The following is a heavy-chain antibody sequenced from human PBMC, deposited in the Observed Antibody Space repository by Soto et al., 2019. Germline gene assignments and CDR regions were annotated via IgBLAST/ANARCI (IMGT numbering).Heavy chain of an antibody. D-gene: IGHD6-19*01. CDR2: ISYDGSNK. CDR1: GFTFSSYG. Sequence: QVQLVESGGGVVQPGRSLRLSCAASGFTFSSYGMHWVRQAPGKGLEWVAVISYDGSNKYYADSVKGRFTISRDNSKNTLYLQMNSLRADDTAVYYCATYPDSSGWRYYYVMDVWVQGTTVTVSS. CDR3: ATYPDSSGWRYYYVMDV. V-gene: IGHV3-30*03. J-gene: IGHJ6*02.